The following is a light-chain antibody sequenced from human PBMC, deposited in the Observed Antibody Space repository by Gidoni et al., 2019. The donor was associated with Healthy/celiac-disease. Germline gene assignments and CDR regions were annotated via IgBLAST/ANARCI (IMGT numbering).Light chain of an antibody. Sequence: EIVLTQSPATLSLSPGERATLSCRASQSVSSYLAWYQQKPGQAPRLLIYDASNRATGIQARFSGSGSGTDFTLTISSLEPEDFAVYYCQQRSKLFTFGPGTKVDIK. CDR2: DAS. CDR3: QQRSKLFT. CDR1: QSVSSY. J-gene: IGKJ3*01. V-gene: IGKV3-11*01.